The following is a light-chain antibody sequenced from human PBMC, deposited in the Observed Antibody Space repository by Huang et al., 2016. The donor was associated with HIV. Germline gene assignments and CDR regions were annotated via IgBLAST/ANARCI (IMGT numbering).Light chain of an antibody. CDR1: QDISNY. J-gene: IGKJ4*01. CDR3: QQYDNFPLT. V-gene: IGKV1-33*01. Sequence: DIQMTQSPSSLSASLGDRVTIPCQASQDISNYLNWYQQKPGKAPKLLIYDASNLETGVPSRFSGSGSGTDFSFTISSLQPEDIATYYCQQYDNFPLTFGGGTKME. CDR2: DAS.